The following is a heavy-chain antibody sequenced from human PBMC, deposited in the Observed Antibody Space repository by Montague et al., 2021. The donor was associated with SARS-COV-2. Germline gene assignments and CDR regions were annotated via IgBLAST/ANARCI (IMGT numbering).Heavy chain of an antibody. D-gene: IGHD3-10*01. CDR1: GGSTNNYY. V-gene: IGHV4-4*07. CDR2: IHASGIS. J-gene: IGHJ6*02. Sequence: SETLSLTCTVSGGSTNNYYWSWIRQPAGKGLEWIGRIHASGISTYNPSLETRVTMSVDTSKNQFSLKLSSVTAADTAVYYCARGSMVRGGKVYYGVDVWGQGTTVTVSS. CDR3: ARGSMVRGGKVYYGVDV.